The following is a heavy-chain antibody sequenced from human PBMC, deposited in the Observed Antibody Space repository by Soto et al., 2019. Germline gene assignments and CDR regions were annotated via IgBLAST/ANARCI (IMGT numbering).Heavy chain of an antibody. CDR2: ISYDGSNK. D-gene: IGHD6-19*01. J-gene: IGHJ4*02. Sequence: QVQLVESGGGVVQPGRSLRLSCAASGITFSSYGMHWVRQAPGKGLEWVAVISYDGSNKYYADSVKGRFTISRDNSKNTLYLQMNSLRAEDTAVYYCAKEQIAVAAEYYFDYWGQGTLVTVSS. V-gene: IGHV3-30*18. CDR1: GITFSSYG. CDR3: AKEQIAVAAEYYFDY.